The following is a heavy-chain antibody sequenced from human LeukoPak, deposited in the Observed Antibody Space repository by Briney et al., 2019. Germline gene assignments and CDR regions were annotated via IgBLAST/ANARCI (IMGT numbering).Heavy chain of an antibody. CDR2: ISDSGGRT. Sequence: GGSLRLSCAVSGITLSNYGMSWVRQAPGKGLEWVAGISDSGGRTNYADSVKGRFTISRDNPKNTLYLQMNSLRAEDTAVYFCAKRGVVIRAILVGFHKEAYYFASWGQGALVTVSS. CDR3: AKRGVVIRAILVGFHKEAYYFAS. CDR1: GITLSNYG. V-gene: IGHV3-23*01. J-gene: IGHJ4*02. D-gene: IGHD2-21*01.